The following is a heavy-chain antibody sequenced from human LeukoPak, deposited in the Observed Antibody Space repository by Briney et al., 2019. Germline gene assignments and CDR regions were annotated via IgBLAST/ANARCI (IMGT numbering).Heavy chain of an antibody. D-gene: IGHD3-22*01. V-gene: IGHV3-21*01. CDR1: GFTFRSYS. CDR2: IDPSSTYI. J-gene: IGHJ4*02. Sequence: GGSLRLSCAASGFTFRSYSMNWVRQAPGKGLEWVSAIDPSSTYIYYADSVKGRFTISRDNAENSLYLQMNSLRVEDTAVYYCARDGHSSYFDYWGQGTLVTVSS. CDR3: ARDGHSSYFDY.